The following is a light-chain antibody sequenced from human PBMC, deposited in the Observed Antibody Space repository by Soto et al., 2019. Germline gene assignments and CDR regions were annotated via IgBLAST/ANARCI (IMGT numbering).Light chain of an antibody. V-gene: IGLV3-21*02. CDR2: DDS. CDR3: QVWDISSDHVV. CDR1: NIGSES. Sequence: SSELTQPPSVSVAPGQTARITCGGNNIGSESVHWYQQKPGQAPVLVVYDDSDRPSGIPERFSGSNSGNTATLTISRVEAGDEADYYCQVWDISSDHVVFGGGTKLTVL. J-gene: IGLJ2*01.